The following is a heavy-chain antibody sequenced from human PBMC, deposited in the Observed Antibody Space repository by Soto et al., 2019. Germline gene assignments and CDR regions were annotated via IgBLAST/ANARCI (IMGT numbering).Heavy chain of an antibody. CDR3: ARDEALAY. Sequence: GGSLRLSCAASGFTFSSYSMNWVRQAPGKGLEWVSYISSSSSTIYYADSVKGRFTISRDNAKNSLYLQMNSLRAEDTAVYYCARDEALAYWGQGTLVTVSS. CDR2: ISSSSSTI. V-gene: IGHV3-48*01. J-gene: IGHJ4*02. CDR1: GFTFSSYS.